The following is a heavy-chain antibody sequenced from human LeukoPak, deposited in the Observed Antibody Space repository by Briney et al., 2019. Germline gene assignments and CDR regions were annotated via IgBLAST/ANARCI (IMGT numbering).Heavy chain of an antibody. J-gene: IGHJ4*02. CDR3: ASWSSWYSFDY. CDR2: INPSGGST. V-gene: IGHV1-46*01. D-gene: IGHD6-13*01. CDR1: GYTFTSYY. Sequence: GASVKVSCKASGYTFTSYYMHWVRQAPGQGLEWMGIINPSGGSTSYAQKFQGRVTMTRDTSISTAYMELSRLRSDDTAVYYCASWSSWYSFDYWGQGTLVTVSS.